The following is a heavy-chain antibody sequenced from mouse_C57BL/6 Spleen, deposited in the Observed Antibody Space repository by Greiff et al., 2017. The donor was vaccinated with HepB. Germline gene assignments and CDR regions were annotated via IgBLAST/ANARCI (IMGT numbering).Heavy chain of an antibody. CDR2: INPSTGGT. J-gene: IGHJ1*03. V-gene: IGHV1-42*01. Sequence: EVQLQQSGPELVKPGASVKISCKASGYSFTGYYMNWVKQSPEKSLEWIGEINPSTGGTTYNQKLKAKATLTVDKSSSTAYMQLKSLTSEDSAVYYCARRGTVVATDFDVWGTGTTVTGSS. D-gene: IGHD1-1*01. CDR3: ARRGTVVATDFDV. CDR1: GYSFTGYY.